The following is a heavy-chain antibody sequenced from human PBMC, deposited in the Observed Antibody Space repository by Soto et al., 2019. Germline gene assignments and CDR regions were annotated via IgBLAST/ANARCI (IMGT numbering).Heavy chain of an antibody. CDR3: ARGRVAASRVVDY. Sequence: QVQLVQSGAEVKKPGASVRVSCKTSGYTFTTYDINWVRQATGQGLEWMGWMTPNSGTPGYTQKFQGRVTMTRNTSISTAYMELSSLRSEDTAVYYCARGRVAASRVVDYWGQGTLVTVSS. J-gene: IGHJ4*02. CDR1: GYTFTTYD. D-gene: IGHD1-26*01. CDR2: MTPNSGTP. V-gene: IGHV1-8*01.